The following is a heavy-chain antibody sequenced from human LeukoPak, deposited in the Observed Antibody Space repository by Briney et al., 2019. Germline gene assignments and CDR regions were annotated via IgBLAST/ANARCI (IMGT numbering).Heavy chain of an antibody. D-gene: IGHD3-22*01. Sequence: PSGTLSLTCAVSGGSISSSNWWSWVRQPPGKGLEWVGSLYYSGSTYYNPSLKSRVTMSVDTSKNQFSLKLRSVTAADTAVYYCARARLTITYYYDTSGYYFDYWGQGSLVTVSS. V-gene: IGHV4-4*02. CDR1: GGSISSSNW. CDR2: LYYSGST. J-gene: IGHJ4*02. CDR3: ARARLTITYYYDTSGYYFDY.